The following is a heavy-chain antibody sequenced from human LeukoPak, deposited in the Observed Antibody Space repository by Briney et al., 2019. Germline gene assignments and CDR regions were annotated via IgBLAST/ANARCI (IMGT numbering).Heavy chain of an antibody. CDR2: ISNSGGST. Sequence: PGGSLRLSCAASGFIFSGYVMSWVGQAPGKGLEWVSSISNSGGSTYYADSVKGRFTISRDNSKNTLYLQTNSLRAEDTAVYYCAKEGFDSWGQGTLVTVSS. CDR3: AKEGFDS. J-gene: IGHJ4*02. V-gene: IGHV3-23*01. CDR1: GFIFSGYV.